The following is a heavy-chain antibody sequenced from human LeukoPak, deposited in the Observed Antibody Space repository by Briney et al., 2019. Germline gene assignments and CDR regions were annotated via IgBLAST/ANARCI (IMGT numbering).Heavy chain of an antibody. CDR3: ARHTPYYYGSGREYYYYYYMDV. D-gene: IGHD3-10*01. J-gene: IGHJ6*03. V-gene: IGHV4-34*01. CDR2: INHSGST. CDR1: GGSFSGYY. Sequence: SETLSLTCAVYGGSFSGYYWSWIRQPPGKWLEWIGEINHSGSTNYNPSLKSRVTISVDTSKNQFSLKLSSVTAADTAVYYCARHTPYYYGSGREYYYYYYMDVWGKGTTVTISS.